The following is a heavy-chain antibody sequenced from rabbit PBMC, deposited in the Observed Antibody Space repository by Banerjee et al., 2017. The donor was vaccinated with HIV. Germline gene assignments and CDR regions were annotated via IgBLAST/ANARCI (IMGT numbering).Heavy chain of an antibody. V-gene: IGHV1S40*01. CDR1: GFSFSSSYY. Sequence: QSLEESGGDLVKPGASLTLTCTASGFSFSSSYYMCWVRQAPGKGLEWIACIYAGSSGRTYYASWAKGRFTISKTSSTTMTLQMTSLTAADTATYFCARGSVNAGDVGYVYYNLWGPGTLVTVS. CDR3: ARGSVNAGDVGYVYYNL. CDR2: IYAGSSGRT. J-gene: IGHJ4*01. D-gene: IGHD4-2*01.